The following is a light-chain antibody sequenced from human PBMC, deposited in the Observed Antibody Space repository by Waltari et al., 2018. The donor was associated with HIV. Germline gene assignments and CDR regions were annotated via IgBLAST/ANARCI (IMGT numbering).Light chain of an antibody. Sequence: QSALTQPASVSGSPGQSISISCTGTSSDVGGYNAVSWYQQHPAKAPKLVILEGSNRPAGVSNRFSGSKSGNRASLTISGLQAKDEAYYYCSSYTSSDTVVFGGGTKVTVL. CDR2: EGS. CDR3: SSYTSSDTVV. V-gene: IGLV2-14*01. CDR1: SSDVGGYNA. J-gene: IGLJ2*01.